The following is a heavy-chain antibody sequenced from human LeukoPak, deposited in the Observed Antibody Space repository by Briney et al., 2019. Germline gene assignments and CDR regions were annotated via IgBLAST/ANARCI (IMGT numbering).Heavy chain of an antibody. CDR3: ARAPIVVVPAAIRGSGMDV. V-gene: IGHV3-7*03. J-gene: IGHJ6*04. CDR1: GFTFSSYW. Sequence: GGSLRLSCAASGFTFSSYWMSWVRQAPGKGLEWVANIKQDGSEKYYVDSVKGRFTISRGNAKNSLYLQMNSLRAEDTAVYYCARAPIVVVPAAIRGSGMDVWGKGTTVTVSS. CDR2: IKQDGSEK. D-gene: IGHD2-2*01.